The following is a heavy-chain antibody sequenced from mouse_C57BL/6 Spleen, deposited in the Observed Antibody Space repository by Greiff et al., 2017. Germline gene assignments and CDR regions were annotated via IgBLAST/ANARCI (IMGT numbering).Heavy chain of an antibody. J-gene: IGHJ3*01. CDR3: ARDGYYYGSSYVGFAY. D-gene: IGHD1-1*01. V-gene: IGHV3-6*01. CDR1: GYSITSGYY. Sequence: EVKLMESGPGLVKPSQSLSLTCSVTGYSITSGYYWNWIRQFPGNKLEWMGYISYDGSNNYNPSLKNRISITRDTSKNQFFLKLNSVTTEDTATYYCARDGYYYGSSYVGFAYWGQGTLVTVSA. CDR2: ISYDGSN.